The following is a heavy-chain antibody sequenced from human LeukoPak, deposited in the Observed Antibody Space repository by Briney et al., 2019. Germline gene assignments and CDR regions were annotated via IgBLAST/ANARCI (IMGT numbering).Heavy chain of an antibody. V-gene: IGHV4-61*02. CDR3: ARGQAVSSSWYSPTSSWFDP. D-gene: IGHD6-13*01. J-gene: IGHJ5*02. CDR1: GGSISSGSYY. CDR2: IYYSGST. Sequence: SQTLSLTCTVSGGSISSGSYYWSWIRQPAGKGLEWIGRIYYSGSTNYNPSLKSRVTISVDTSKNQFSLKLSSVTAADTAVYYCARGQAVSSSWYSPTSSWFDPWGQGTLVTVSS.